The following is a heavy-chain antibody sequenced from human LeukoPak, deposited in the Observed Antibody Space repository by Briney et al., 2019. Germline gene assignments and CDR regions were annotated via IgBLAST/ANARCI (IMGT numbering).Heavy chain of an antibody. CDR2: ISGSGGST. V-gene: IGHV3-23*01. Sequence: GGSLRLPCAASGFTFSSYAMSWVRQAPGKGLEWVSAISGSGGSTYYADSVKGRFTISRDNSKNTLYLQMNSLRAEDTAVYYCAKDQQYQLLYGNLDYWGQGTLVTVSS. D-gene: IGHD2-2*02. CDR3: AKDQQYQLLYGNLDY. J-gene: IGHJ4*02. CDR1: GFTFSSYA.